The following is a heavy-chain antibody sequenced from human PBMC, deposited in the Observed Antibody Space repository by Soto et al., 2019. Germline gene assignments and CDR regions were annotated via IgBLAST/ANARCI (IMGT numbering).Heavy chain of an antibody. D-gene: IGHD5-12*01. CDR2: INHSGST. J-gene: IGHJ5*02. Sequence: SKTLSLTCDVYGGSFSRYYWNWIRQPPGKGLEWLGEINHSGSTNYNPSLEIRVTISLDTSKTQFSLKLTSVTAADTAVYYCARGEGRLVGTWFNPWGQGTLVTVSS. CDR1: GGSFSRYY. CDR3: ARGEGRLVGTWFNP. V-gene: IGHV4-34*01.